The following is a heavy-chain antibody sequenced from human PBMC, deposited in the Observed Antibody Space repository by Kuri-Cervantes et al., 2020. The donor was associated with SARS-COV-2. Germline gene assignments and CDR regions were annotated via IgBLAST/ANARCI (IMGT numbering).Heavy chain of an antibody. CDR3: ARDPGNNWNDPFDY. D-gene: IGHD1-20*01. CDR2: ISSSSSYI. J-gene: IGHJ4*02. Sequence: GGSLRLSCAASGFTFSSYSMNWVRQAPGKGLEWVSSISSSSSYIYYADSVKGRFTISRDNAKNSLYLQMNSLRAEDTAVYYCARDPGNNWNDPFDYWGQGTLVTVSS. CDR1: GFTFSSYS. V-gene: IGHV3-21*01.